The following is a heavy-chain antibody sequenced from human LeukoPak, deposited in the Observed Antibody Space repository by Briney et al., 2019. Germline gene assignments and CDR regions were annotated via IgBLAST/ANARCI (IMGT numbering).Heavy chain of an antibody. V-gene: IGHV1-8*01. CDR3: VSGGYYRDY. Sequence: ASVKVSCKAFGSTFTSYNTNWVRQATGQGLEWMGWMNPNSGNTGYAQRFQGRVTMTRNTAISTAYMELSSLRSEDTAVYYCVSGGYYRDYWGQGTLVTVSS. J-gene: IGHJ4*02. D-gene: IGHD3-22*01. CDR2: MNPNSGNT. CDR1: GSTFTSYN.